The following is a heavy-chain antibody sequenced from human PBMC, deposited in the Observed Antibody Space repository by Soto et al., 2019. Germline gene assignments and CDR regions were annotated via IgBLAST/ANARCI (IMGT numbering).Heavy chain of an antibody. CDR3: AREDGTYSSSSGGDY. CDR1: GYTFTSYG. Sequence: QVPLVQSGAEVKKPGASVKVSCKASGYTFTSYGISWVRQAPGQGLEWMGWISAYNGNTNYAQKLQGRVTMTTNTSTSTAYMELRSLRSDDTAVYYCAREDGTYSSSSGGDYWGQGTLVTVSS. CDR2: ISAYNGNT. J-gene: IGHJ4*02. V-gene: IGHV1-18*01. D-gene: IGHD6-6*01.